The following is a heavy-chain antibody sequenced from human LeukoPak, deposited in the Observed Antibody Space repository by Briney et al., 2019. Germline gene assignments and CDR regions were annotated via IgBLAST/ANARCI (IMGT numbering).Heavy chain of an antibody. D-gene: IGHD4-23*01. CDR2: INWNGGRT. CDR3: ARDLHINVVTPGSTGLDS. Sequence: PSETLSLTCAVYGGSFSDYYWSWIRQPPGKGLEWVAGINWNGGRTGYAESLKGRFTISRDNAKSSLFLQMDSLRAEDTALYYCARDLHINVVTPGSTGLDSWGQGTVVTVSS. CDR1: GGSFSDYY. V-gene: IGHV3-20*04. J-gene: IGHJ3*01.